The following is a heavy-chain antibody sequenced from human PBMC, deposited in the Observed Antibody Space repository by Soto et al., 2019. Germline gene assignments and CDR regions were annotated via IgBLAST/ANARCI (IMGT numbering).Heavy chain of an antibody. CDR1: GFSFSRYT. Sequence: GESRKISCVGSGFSFSRYTVGWVRQVPGKGLEWMGVIHPGDPDTIYSPSFQGQVTISADKSISTAYLQWSSLKASDTAMYYCTLSYGDSYYYYYGMDVWGQGTTVTVSS. CDR3: TLSYGDSYYYYYGMDV. CDR2: IHPGDPDT. D-gene: IGHD4-17*01. J-gene: IGHJ6*02. V-gene: IGHV5-51*01.